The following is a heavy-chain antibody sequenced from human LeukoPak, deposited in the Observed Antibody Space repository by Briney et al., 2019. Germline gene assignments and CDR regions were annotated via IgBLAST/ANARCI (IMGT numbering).Heavy chain of an antibody. CDR1: GYTFTSYY. V-gene: IGHV1-46*01. CDR2: INPSGDST. D-gene: IGHD4-23*01. CDR3: ASWGGGKSD. J-gene: IGHJ4*02. Sequence: ASVKVSCKASGYTFTSYYIHLVRQAPGQGLEWMGIINPSGDSTSYAQKFQGRVTMTRDTSTSTVYMGLSSLTSEDTAVYYCASWGGGKSDWGQGTLVTVSS.